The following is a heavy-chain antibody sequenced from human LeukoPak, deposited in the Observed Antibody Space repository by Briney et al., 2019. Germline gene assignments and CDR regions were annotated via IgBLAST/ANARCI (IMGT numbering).Heavy chain of an antibody. CDR3: AKKSGNLYYFDY. D-gene: IGHD1-14*01. CDR2: IRYDGSNK. J-gene: IGHJ4*02. Sequence: PGGSLRLSCAASGFTFSSYGMHWVRQAPGKGLEWVAFIRYDGSNKYYADSVKGRFTISRDNSKNTLYLQMNSLIAEDTAVYYCAKKSGNLYYFDYWGQGTLVTVSS. V-gene: IGHV3-30*02. CDR1: GFTFSSYG.